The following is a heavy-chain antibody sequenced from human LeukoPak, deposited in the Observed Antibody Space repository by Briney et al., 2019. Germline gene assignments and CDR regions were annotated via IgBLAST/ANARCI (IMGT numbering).Heavy chain of an antibody. CDR3: ARDPGRSGGSCYSDY. V-gene: IGHV3-21*01. D-gene: IGHD2-15*01. Sequence: GGSLRLSCAASGFTFSNYAMSWVRQAPGKGLEWVSTISSSGSGTYIYYADSVKGRFAISRDNAKNSLYLQRNSLRAEDTAVYYCARDPGRSGGSCYSDYWGQGTLVTVSS. CDR1: GFTFSNYA. CDR2: ISSSGSGTYI. J-gene: IGHJ4*02.